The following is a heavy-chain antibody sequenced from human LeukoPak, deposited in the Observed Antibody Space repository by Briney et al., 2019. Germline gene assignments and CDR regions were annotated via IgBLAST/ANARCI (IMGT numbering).Heavy chain of an antibody. Sequence: GESLTISCKGSGYSFTSYWIGWVRQMPGKGLEWRGIIYPGDSDTRYSPSFQGQVTISADKSTSTAYLQWSTLQASDTAMYYCARLRGTYYLIYSYHGMDVWGQGTTVTVSS. J-gene: IGHJ6*02. CDR3: ARLRGTYYLIYSYHGMDV. CDR1: GYSFTSYW. D-gene: IGHD1-26*01. V-gene: IGHV5-51*01. CDR2: IYPGDSDT.